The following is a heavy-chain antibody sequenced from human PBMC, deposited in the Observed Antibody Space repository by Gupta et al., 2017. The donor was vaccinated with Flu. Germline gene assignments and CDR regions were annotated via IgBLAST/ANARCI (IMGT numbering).Heavy chain of an antibody. D-gene: IGHD4-17*01. Sequence: TGYYMHWVRQAPGQGLEWMGWINPNSGGTNYAQKFQGRVTMTRDTSISTAYMELSRLRSDDTAVYYCARYSPTTVTTPFDYWGQGTLVTVSS. J-gene: IGHJ4*02. CDR1: TGYY. V-gene: IGHV1-2*02. CDR3: ARYSPTTVTTPFDY. CDR2: INPNSGGT.